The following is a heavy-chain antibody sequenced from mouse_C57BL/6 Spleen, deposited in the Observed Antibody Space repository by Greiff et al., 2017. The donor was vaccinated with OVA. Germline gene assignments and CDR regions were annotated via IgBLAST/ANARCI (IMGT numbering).Heavy chain of an antibody. CDR1: GYTFTSYG. CDR3: ARSAKPTVVAYYYAMDY. Sequence: QVQLKASGAELARPGASVKLSCKASGYTFTSYGISWVKQRPGQGLEWIGEIYPSSGSTYYNEKFKGKATLTADKSSRTAYMELRSLTSEDSAVYFGARSAKPTVVAYYYAMDYWGQGTSVTVSS. V-gene: IGHV1-81*01. J-gene: IGHJ4*01. D-gene: IGHD1-1*01. CDR2: IYPSSGST.